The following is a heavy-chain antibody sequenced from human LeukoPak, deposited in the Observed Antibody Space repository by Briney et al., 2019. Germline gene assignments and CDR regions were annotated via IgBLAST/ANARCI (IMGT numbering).Heavy chain of an antibody. D-gene: IGHD2-2*01. CDR3: ASLLPAAKGLVIDY. Sequence: ASVKVSCKASGYTFTGYYIHWVRQAPGQVLEWMGWIIPKSGSTNYAQKFQGRLTMTRDTSISTAYMELSSLRSEDTAVYYCASLLPAAKGLVIDYWGQGALVTVSS. CDR2: IIPKSGST. V-gene: IGHV1-2*02. CDR1: GYTFTGYY. J-gene: IGHJ4*02.